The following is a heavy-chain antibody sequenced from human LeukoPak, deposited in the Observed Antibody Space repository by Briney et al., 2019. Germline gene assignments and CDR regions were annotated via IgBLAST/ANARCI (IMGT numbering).Heavy chain of an antibody. CDR3: ARGAHVRMYDSNHNCFDP. Sequence: GASVNVSCKSSGCTFTSYYIYWMRQAHGHGLAWMGIINPSGGRTNYAHKFQGRVTMTRDMSTSTVYMELSSLRSEDTAVYYCARGAHVRMYDSNHNCFDPWGQGTLVTVSS. CDR1: GCTFTSYY. V-gene: IGHV1-46*01. CDR2: INPSGGRT. D-gene: IGHD3-22*01. J-gene: IGHJ5*02.